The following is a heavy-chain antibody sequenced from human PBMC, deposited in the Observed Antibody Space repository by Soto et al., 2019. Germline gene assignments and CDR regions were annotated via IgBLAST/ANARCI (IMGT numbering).Heavy chain of an antibody. CDR1: GFTFSSYG. CDR3: ANGLGH. V-gene: IGHV3-30*18. CDR2: ISYDGSNK. Sequence: QVQLVESGGGVVQPGRSLRLSCAASGFTFSSYGMHWVRQAPGKGLEWVAVISYDGSNKYYADSVKGRFTISRDNSKNTLYLQMNSLRAEDTAVYYCANGLGHWGQGTLVTVSS. J-gene: IGHJ4*02. D-gene: IGHD2-21*01.